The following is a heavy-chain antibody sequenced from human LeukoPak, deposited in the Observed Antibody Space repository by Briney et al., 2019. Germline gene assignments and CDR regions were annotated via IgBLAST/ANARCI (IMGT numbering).Heavy chain of an antibody. V-gene: IGHV3-23*01. CDR2: ISGSGGST. J-gene: IGHJ4*02. CDR1: GFTFSSYA. D-gene: IGHD3-9*01. CDR3: GKWGDYDVLTGYYGSDY. Sequence: GGSLRLSCAASGFTFSSYAMSWVRQAPGKVLEWVSAISGSGGSTYYADSVKGRFTIPRYNSKSTVFLQMNSLRAEDKAVYYWGKWGDYDVLTGYYGSDYWGQGTLVTVSS.